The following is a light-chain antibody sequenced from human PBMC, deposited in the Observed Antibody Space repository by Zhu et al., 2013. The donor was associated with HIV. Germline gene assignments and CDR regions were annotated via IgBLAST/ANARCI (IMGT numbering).Light chain of an antibody. CDR1: QSLSTSY. CDR3: QQYTSSPEGFT. Sequence: EIVLTQSPGTLSLSPGERATLSCRASQSLSTSYLAWYQQKPGQAPRLVIYGTSNRATGIPDRFSGGGSGTDFTLTISRLEPEDFAVYYCQQYTSSPEGFTFGPGTKVGFQT. J-gene: IGKJ3*01. V-gene: IGKV3-20*01. CDR2: GTS.